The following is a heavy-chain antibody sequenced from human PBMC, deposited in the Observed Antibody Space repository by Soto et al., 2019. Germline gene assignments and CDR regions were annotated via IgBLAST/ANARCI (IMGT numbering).Heavy chain of an antibody. CDR3: ARESWAVDGPSVFAC. Sequence: ETLSLTCIVSGVSISSYYWSWIRQPPGKGLEWIGYISYRGTTSYNPSLESRVTISADTSTNQFSLKLSSVTAADTAVYYCARESWAVDGPSVFACWGQGALVTVSS. D-gene: IGHD3-16*01. V-gene: IGHV4-59*01. CDR2: ISYRGTT. J-gene: IGHJ4*02. CDR1: GVSISSYY.